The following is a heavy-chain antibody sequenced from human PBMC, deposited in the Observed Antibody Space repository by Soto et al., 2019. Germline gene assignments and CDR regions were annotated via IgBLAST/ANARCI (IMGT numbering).Heavy chain of an antibody. CDR3: ARGLGQWLRYIWFDA. Sequence: SETLSLTCAVYGGSFSGYYWSWIRQPPGKGLEWIGEINHSGSTNYNPSLKSRVTISVDTSKNQFSLKLSSVTAADTAVYYCARGLGQWLRYIWFDAWGQGTLVTV. D-gene: IGHD5-12*01. J-gene: IGHJ5*02. V-gene: IGHV4-34*01. CDR1: GGSFSGYY. CDR2: INHSGST.